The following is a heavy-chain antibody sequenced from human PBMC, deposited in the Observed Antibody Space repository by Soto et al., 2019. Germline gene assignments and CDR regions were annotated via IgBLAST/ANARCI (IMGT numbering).Heavy chain of an antibody. CDR1: GGSIRRGGYS. CDR2: IYHSGST. D-gene: IGHD2-21*02. V-gene: IGHV4-30-2*01. J-gene: IGHJ6*02. CDR3: ARDLWGYCGTDCYPLDV. Sequence: SQTLSLTCAVSGGSIRRGGYSWSWIRQPPGKGLEWIGYIYHSGSTYYNPSLKSRVTISVDRSKNQFSLKLNSVTAADTAVYYCARDLWGYCGTDCYPLDVWGQGTTVT.